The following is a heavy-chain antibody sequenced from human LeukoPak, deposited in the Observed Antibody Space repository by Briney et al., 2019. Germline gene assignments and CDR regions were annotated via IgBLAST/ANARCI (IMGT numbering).Heavy chain of an antibody. Sequence: GGSLRLSCAASGFTFSSYGMSWVRQAPGKGLEWVSAISGSGGSTYYADSVKGRFTISRDNSKNTLYLQMNTLRAEDTAVYYCAKGSLHGGILEYWGQGTLVTVSS. V-gene: IGHV3-23*01. CDR2: ISGSGGST. J-gene: IGHJ4*02. D-gene: IGHD3-16*01. CDR3: AKGSLHGGILEY. CDR1: GFTFSSYG.